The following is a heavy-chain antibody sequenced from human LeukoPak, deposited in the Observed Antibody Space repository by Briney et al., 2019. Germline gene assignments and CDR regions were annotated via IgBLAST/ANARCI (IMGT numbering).Heavy chain of an antibody. CDR2: IYNSGST. CDR1: GGSISSYY. CDR3: AALAYCGGDCYPGYFDY. D-gene: IGHD2-21*02. V-gene: IGHV4-59*12. Sequence: SETLSLTCTVSGGSISSYYWSWIRQPPGKGLEWIGNIYNSGSTNYNPSLKSRVTISVDTSKNQFSLKLSSVTAADTAVYYCAALAYCGGDCYPGYFDYWGQGTLVTVSS. J-gene: IGHJ4*02.